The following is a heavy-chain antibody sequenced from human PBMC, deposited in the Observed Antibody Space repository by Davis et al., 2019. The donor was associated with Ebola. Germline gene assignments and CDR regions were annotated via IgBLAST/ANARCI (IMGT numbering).Heavy chain of an antibody. CDR2: ISGGGDRT. Sequence: GESLNISCAASGLTFKNYDMTWVRQAPGKGLEWVSVISGGGDRTYYADSVKGRFTISRDNSKNTLHLQMNSLRTEDTAVYYCAKDLGGTNYYYYYMDVWGKGTTVTVSS. D-gene: IGHD3-10*01. CDR3: AKDLGGTNYYYYYMDV. J-gene: IGHJ6*03. CDR1: GLTFKNYD. V-gene: IGHV3-23*01.